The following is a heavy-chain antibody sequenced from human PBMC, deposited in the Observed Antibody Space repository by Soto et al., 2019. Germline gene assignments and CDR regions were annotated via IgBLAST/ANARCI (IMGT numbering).Heavy chain of an antibody. CDR1: GYKFGSAW. V-gene: IGHV5-51*01. CDR2: IKPGTSDI. Sequence: GESLKISCKGVGYKFGSAWIGWVRQMPGKGLEWMGIIKPGTSDIRYSPSCRGHVTISADEAVSTAYLQWSSLKASDTAMYYCARRYFDWPYYGMDVWGQGTTVTVSS. CDR3: ARRYFDWPYYGMDV. J-gene: IGHJ6*02. D-gene: IGHD3-9*01.